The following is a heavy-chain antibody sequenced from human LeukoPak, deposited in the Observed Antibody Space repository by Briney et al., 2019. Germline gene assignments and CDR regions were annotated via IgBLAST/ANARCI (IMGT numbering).Heavy chain of an antibody. V-gene: IGHV4-34*01. D-gene: IGHD3-9*01. CDR1: GGSFNGYH. Sequence: PSETLSLTCEVNGGSFNGYHWTWIRQSPGKGLEWIGEINDSGSPIYSPSLRSRLTISVDTSKNQFSVTLTSVTVADTAVYYCARQEFDWVGNMDYWGQGTLVTVSS. J-gene: IGHJ4*02. CDR3: ARQEFDWVGNMDY. CDR2: INDSGSP.